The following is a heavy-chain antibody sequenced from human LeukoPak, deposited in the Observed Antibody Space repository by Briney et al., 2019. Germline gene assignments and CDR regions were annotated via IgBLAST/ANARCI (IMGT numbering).Heavy chain of an antibody. CDR3: ARDGEVGYSYGSLDY. CDR2: ISSSSSYI. Sequence: GGSLRLSCAASGFTFSSYSMNWVRQAPGKGLEWVSSISSSSSYIYYADSVKGRFTISRDNAKNSLYLQMNSLRAEDTAVYYCARDGEVGYSYGSLDYWGQGTLVTVSS. J-gene: IGHJ4*02. V-gene: IGHV3-21*01. CDR1: GFTFSSYS. D-gene: IGHD5-18*01.